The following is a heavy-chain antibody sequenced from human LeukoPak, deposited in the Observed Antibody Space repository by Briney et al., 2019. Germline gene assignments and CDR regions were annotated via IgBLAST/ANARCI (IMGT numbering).Heavy chain of an antibody. D-gene: IGHD5-12*01. CDR3: AGSLGSIMAPPTDY. V-gene: IGHV1-69*06. CDR1: GGTFSSYA. CDR2: IIPIFGTA. Sequence: SVKVSCKASGGTFSSYAISWVRQAPGQGLEWMGGIIPIFGTANYAQKFQGRVTITADKSTSTAYMELSSLRSEDTAVYYCAGSLGSIMAPPTDYWGQGTLVTVSS. J-gene: IGHJ4*02.